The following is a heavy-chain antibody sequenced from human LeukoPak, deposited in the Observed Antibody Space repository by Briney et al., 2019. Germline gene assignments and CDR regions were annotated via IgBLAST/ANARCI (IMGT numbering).Heavy chain of an antibody. CDR1: GGSISSNTYY. Sequence: SETLSLTCTVSGGSISSNTYYWGWIRQPPGKGLEWIGSIYHSGSTYYNPSLKSRVTISVDTSKNQFSLKLSSVTAADTAVYYCAGGFYSNYFDYWGQGTLVTVSS. J-gene: IGHJ4*02. D-gene: IGHD4-11*01. CDR2: IYHSGST. CDR3: AGGFYSNYFDY. V-gene: IGHV4-39*07.